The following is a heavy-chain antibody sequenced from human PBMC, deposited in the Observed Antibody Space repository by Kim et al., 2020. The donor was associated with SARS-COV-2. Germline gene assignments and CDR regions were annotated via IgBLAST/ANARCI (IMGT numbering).Heavy chain of an antibody. J-gene: IGHJ6*02. CDR2: INHSGST. CDR1: GGSFSGYY. V-gene: IGHV4-34*01. CDR3: ANGGWRYCSSTSCYTRGGMDV. Sequence: SETLSLTCAVYGGSFSGYYWSWIRQPPGKGLEWIGEINHSGSTNYNPSLKSRVTISVDTSKNQFSLKLSSVTAADTAVYYCANGGWRYCSSTSCYTRGGMDVWGQGTTVTVSS. D-gene: IGHD2-2*02.